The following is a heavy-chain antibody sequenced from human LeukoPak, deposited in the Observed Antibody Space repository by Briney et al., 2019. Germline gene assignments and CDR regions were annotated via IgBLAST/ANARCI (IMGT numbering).Heavy chain of an antibody. CDR1: GFTFSRYW. CDR2: IIGGGGST. Sequence: GGSLRLSCAASGFTFSRYWVSWVRQAPGKGLEWVSGIIGGGGSTYYADSVKGRFTISGDNSRNTLFLQMNSLRAEDTAVYYCAHGAMYQLDYWGQGTLVTVSS. V-gene: IGHV3-23*01. CDR3: AHGAMYQLDY. D-gene: IGHD2-2*01. J-gene: IGHJ4*02.